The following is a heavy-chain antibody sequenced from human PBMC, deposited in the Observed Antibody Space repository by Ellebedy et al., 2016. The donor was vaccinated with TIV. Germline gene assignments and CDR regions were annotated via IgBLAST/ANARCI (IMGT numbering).Heavy chain of an antibody. Sequence: GESLKISCAASGFSFRSYWMSWVRQAPGKGLEWVANIRGDSVKYYVDSVKGRFAISRDNSDNSRYLQMDNLRVDDTAVYFCARRGSYGDYAVHINNWFDRWGQGTLVTVSS. CDR2: IRGDSVK. CDR1: GFSFRSYW. V-gene: IGHV3-7*01. J-gene: IGHJ5*02. CDR3: ARRGSYGDYAVHINNWFDR. D-gene: IGHD4-17*01.